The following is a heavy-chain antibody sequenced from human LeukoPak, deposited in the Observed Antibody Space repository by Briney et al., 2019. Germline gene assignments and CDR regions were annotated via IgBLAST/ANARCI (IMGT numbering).Heavy chain of an antibody. CDR1: GGSISSSSYY. V-gene: IGHV4-61*01. CDR3: ARDASILTGYPLGSFDY. Sequence: SETLSLTCTVSGGSISSSSYYWSWIRQPPGKGLEWIGYIYYSGSTNYNPSLKSRVTISVDTSKNQFSLKLSSVTAADTAVYYCARDASILTGYPLGSFDYWGQGTLVTVSS. D-gene: IGHD3-9*01. CDR2: IYYSGST. J-gene: IGHJ4*02.